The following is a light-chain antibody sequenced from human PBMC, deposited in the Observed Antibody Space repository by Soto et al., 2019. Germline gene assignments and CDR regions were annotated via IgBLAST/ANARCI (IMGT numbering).Light chain of an antibody. J-gene: IGKJ2*01. CDR1: QSVSSN. V-gene: IGKV3-15*01. CDR2: GAS. CDR3: QQYVNWPPKYT. Sequence: EIVMTQSPATLSVSPGERATLSCRASQSVSSNLAWYQQIPGQAPRLLIYGASTRATGVPARFSGSGSGTDFTLTISILQSEDFAVYYCQQYVNWPPKYTFGQGTKLEIK.